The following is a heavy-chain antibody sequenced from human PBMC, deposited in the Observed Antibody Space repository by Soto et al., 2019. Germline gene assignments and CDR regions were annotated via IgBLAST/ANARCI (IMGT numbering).Heavy chain of an antibody. Sequence: QVQLQESGPGLVKPSQTLSLTCTVSGGSISSVYFYWSWIRQHPGKGLEWIGYIHYSGSTYYTPSLKSRVYISVDTSKNQFSLNLSSVAAADTAVYYCARGSGPDDAFDIWGQGTMVTVSS. D-gene: IGHD3-10*01. CDR1: GGSISSVYFY. CDR3: ARGSGPDDAFDI. CDR2: IHYSGST. V-gene: IGHV4-31*03. J-gene: IGHJ3*02.